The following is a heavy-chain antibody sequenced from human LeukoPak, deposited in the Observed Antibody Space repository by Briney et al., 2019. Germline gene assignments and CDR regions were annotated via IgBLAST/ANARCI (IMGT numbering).Heavy chain of an antibody. D-gene: IGHD4-17*01. J-gene: IGHJ4*02. CDR3: AKEIYGDPSFDY. V-gene: IGHV3-23*01. CDR1: GFTFSTYA. CDR2: ISGSGDT. Sequence: GGSLRLSCAASGFTFSTYAMSWVRQAPGKGLEWLLGISGSGDTFYADSVKGRFTISRDNSKNTVFLQMNSLRAEDTAVYYCAKEIYGDPSFDYWGQGTPVTVSS.